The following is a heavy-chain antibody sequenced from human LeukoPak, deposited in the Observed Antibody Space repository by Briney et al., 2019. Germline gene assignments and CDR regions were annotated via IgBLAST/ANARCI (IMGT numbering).Heavy chain of an antibody. V-gene: IGHV1-58*02. J-gene: IGHJ4*02. CDR3: AADPGYDSSGYQFDY. CDR1: GFTFTSSA. CDR2: IVVGSGNT. Sequence: SVKVSCKASGFTFTSSAMQWVRQARGQRLDWIGWIVVGSGNTNYAQKFQERVTITRDMSTSTAYMELSSLRSEDTAVYYCAADPGYDSSGYQFDYWGQGTLVTVSS. D-gene: IGHD3-22*01.